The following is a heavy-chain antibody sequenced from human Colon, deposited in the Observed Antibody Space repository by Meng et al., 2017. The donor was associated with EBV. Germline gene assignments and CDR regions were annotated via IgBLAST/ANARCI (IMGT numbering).Heavy chain of an antibody. Sequence: QLQLQESGSGLVRPSHPPSLTCTVPGGSISSGNHYWSWIRQHPGKGLEYIGYIYYSGSTYYNPSLKSRVIISVDTSKNQFSLRLNSVTAADTAVYYCASLYGDSSVWYLDLWGRGTLVTVSS. CDR3: ASLYGDSSVWYLDL. CDR1: GGSISSGNHY. CDR2: IYYSGST. D-gene: IGHD4-17*01. J-gene: IGHJ2*01. V-gene: IGHV4-31*03.